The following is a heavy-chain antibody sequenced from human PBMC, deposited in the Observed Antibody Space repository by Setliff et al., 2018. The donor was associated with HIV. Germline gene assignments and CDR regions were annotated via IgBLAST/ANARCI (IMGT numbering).Heavy chain of an antibody. D-gene: IGHD1-26*01. V-gene: IGHV3-7*01. CDR2: VKQDGTET. Sequence: PGGSLRLSCAASGFRFRSYWMSWVRQAPGKGLESVANVKQDGTETLYVDSVKGRFTISRDNANNLVYLQMNSLRVEDTAVYFCARWGSGSYERVFDYWGQGMLVTAPQ. CDR3: ARWGSGSYERVFDY. J-gene: IGHJ4*02. CDR1: GFRFRSYW.